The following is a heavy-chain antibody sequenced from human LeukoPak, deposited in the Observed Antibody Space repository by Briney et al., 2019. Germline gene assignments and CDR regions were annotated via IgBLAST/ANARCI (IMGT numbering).Heavy chain of an antibody. J-gene: IGHJ4*02. CDR2: IIPILGIA. V-gene: IGHV1-69*10. CDR3: ARGAAALLDY. CDR1: GYTFISYG. D-gene: IGHD6-13*01. Sequence: GASVKVSCKASGYTFISYGISWVRQAPGQGLEWMGWIIPILGIANYAQKFQGRVTITADKSTSTAYMELSSLRSEDTAVYYCARGAAALLDYWGQGTLVTVSS.